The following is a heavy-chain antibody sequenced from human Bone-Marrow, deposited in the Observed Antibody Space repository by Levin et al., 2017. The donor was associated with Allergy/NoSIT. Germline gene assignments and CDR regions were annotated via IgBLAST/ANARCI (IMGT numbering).Heavy chain of an antibody. J-gene: IGHJ5*02. V-gene: IGHV3-30-3*01. D-gene: IGHD3-22*01. Sequence: GGSLRLSCAASGFTFSSYAMHWVRQAPGKGLEWVAVISYDGSNKYYADSVKGRFTISRDNSKNTLYLQMNSLRAEDTAVYYCARDLGYDSSGVNWFDPWGQGTLVTVSS. CDR2: ISYDGSNK. CDR1: GFTFSSYA. CDR3: ARDLGYDSSGVNWFDP.